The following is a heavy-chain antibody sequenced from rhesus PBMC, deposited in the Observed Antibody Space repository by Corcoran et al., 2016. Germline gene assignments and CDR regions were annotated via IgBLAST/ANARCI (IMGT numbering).Heavy chain of an antibody. V-gene: IGHV4-160*01. J-gene: IGHJ4*01. CDR1: GVSVSSNY. CDR3: AGRSGDSSWVFDY. D-gene: IGHD6-13*01. Sequence: QVQLQESGPGLVKPSETLSLTCAVSGVSVSSNYWSWIRPAPGKGREWIGRVYGSGGITDYNPSLKRRVTISTDTSKNQFSLKLSSVTAADTAVYYCAGRSGDSSWVFDYWGQGVLVTVSS. CDR2: VYGSGGIT.